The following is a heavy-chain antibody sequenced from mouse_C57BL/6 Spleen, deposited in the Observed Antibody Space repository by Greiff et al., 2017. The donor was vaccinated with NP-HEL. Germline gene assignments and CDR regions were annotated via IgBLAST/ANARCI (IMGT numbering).Heavy chain of an antibody. CDR1: GYTFTDYE. J-gene: IGHJ3*01. V-gene: IGHV1-15*01. CDR2: IDPETGGT. D-gene: IGHD2-4*01. CDR3: TRREGLRRPFAY. Sequence: QVQLKESGAELVRPGASVTLSCKASGYTFTDYEMHWVKQTPVHGLEWIGAIDPETGGTAYNQKFKGKAILTADKSSSTAYMELRSLTSEDSAVYYCTRREGLRRPFAYWGQGTLVTVSA.